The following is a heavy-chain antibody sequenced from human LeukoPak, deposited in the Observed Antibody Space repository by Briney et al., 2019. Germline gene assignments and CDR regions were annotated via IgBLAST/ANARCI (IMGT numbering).Heavy chain of an antibody. Sequence: GGSLRLSCAASGFTFSSYSMNWVRQAPGKGLKGVSSISSSSSYIYYADSVKGRFTISSDNAKNSLYLQMNSVRAEDKAVQYCARDRVGAERPRLEGNWFDPSGRGTLATVSP. CDR3: ARDRVGAERPRLEGNWFDP. V-gene: IGHV3-21*01. J-gene: IGHJ5*02. CDR2: ISSSSSYI. D-gene: IGHD5-12*01. CDR1: GFTFSSYS.